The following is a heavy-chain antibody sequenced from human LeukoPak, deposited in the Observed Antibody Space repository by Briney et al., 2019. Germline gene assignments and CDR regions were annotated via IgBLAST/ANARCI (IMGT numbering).Heavy chain of an antibody. CDR3: ARDLYYDSSGYYYHDY. J-gene: IGHJ4*02. D-gene: IGHD3-22*01. Sequence: SETLSLTCTVSGYSISSGYYWGWIRQPPGKGLEWIGSIYHSGSTYYNPSLKSRVTISVDTSKNQFSLKLSSVTAADTAVYYCARDLYYDSSGYYYHDYWGQGTLVTVSS. CDR2: IYHSGST. V-gene: IGHV4-38-2*02. CDR1: GYSISSGYY.